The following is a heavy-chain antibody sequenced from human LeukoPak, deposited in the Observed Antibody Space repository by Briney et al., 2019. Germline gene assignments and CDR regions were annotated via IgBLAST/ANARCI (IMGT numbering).Heavy chain of an antibody. CDR2: ISWNSGSI. Sequence: GGSLRLSCAASGFTFDDYAMHWVRPAPGKGLEWVSGISWNSGSIGYADSVKGRFTISRDNAKNSLYLQMNSLRAEDTAWYYCAKANYGDFDYWGQGTLVTVSS. CDR1: GFTFDDYA. CDR3: AKANYGDFDY. V-gene: IGHV3-9*01. J-gene: IGHJ4*02. D-gene: IGHD4-17*01.